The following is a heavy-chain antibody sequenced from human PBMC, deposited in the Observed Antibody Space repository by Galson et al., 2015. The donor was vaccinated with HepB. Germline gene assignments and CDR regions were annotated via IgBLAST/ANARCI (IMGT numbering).Heavy chain of an antibody. D-gene: IGHD5-18*01. CDR3: AKVTGAVQLWSPFDY. CDR1: GFTFSSYA. Sequence: SLRLSCAASGFTFSSYAMSWVRQAPGKGLEWVSAISGSGGSTYYADSVKGRFTISRDNSKNTLYLQMNSLRAEDTAVYYCAKVTGAVQLWSPFDYWGQGTLVTVSS. V-gene: IGHV3-23*01. J-gene: IGHJ4*02. CDR2: ISGSGGST.